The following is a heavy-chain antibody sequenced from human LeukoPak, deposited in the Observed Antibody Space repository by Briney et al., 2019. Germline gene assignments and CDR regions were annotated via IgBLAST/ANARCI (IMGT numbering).Heavy chain of an antibody. CDR2: ISGSGGST. J-gene: IGHJ4*02. Sequence: GGSLRLSCAASGFTVSSNYMSWVRQAPGKGLEWVSAISGSGGSTYYADSVKGRFTISRDNSKNTLYLQMNSLRAEDTAVYYCAKDRYDSSGYLDYWGQGTLVTVSS. CDR1: GFTVSSNY. D-gene: IGHD3-22*01. CDR3: AKDRYDSSGYLDY. V-gene: IGHV3-23*01.